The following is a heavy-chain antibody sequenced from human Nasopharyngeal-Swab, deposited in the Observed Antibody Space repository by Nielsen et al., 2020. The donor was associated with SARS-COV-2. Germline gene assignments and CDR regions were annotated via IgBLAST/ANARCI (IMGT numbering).Heavy chain of an antibody. CDR1: GYTFTSYA. Sequence: ASVKVSCKASGYTFTSYAMNWVRQAPGQGLEWMGWINTNTGNPMYAQGFTGRFVFSLDTSVSTAYLQISSLKAEDTAVYYCARVEGIVATIFYYYYGMDVWGQGTTVTVSS. CDR3: ARVEGIVATIFYYYYGMDV. D-gene: IGHD5-12*01. J-gene: IGHJ6*02. CDR2: INTNTGNP. V-gene: IGHV7-4-1*02.